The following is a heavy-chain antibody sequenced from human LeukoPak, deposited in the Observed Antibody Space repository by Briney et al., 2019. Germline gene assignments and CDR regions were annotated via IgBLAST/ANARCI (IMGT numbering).Heavy chain of an antibody. CDR2: IYYSGST. V-gene: IGHV4-39*07. J-gene: IGHJ3*02. CDR3: ARDTKKWFGESPGAFDI. D-gene: IGHD3-10*01. CDR1: GGSISSSSYY. Sequence: SETLSLTCTVSGGSISSSSYYWGWIRQPPGKGLEWIGSIYYSGSTYYNPSLKSRVTISVDTSKNQFSLKLSSVTAADTAVYYCARDTKKWFGESPGAFDIWGQGTMVTVSS.